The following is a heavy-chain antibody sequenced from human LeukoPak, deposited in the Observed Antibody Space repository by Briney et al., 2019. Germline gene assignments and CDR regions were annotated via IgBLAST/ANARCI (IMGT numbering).Heavy chain of an antibody. D-gene: IGHD1-26*01. V-gene: IGHV3-23*01. J-gene: IGHJ4*02. CDR1: GFTFSSYA. CDR3: AKMRGSYLRYFDY. CDR2: ISGSGGST. Sequence: GGSLRLSCAASGFTFSSYAMSWVRQAPGKGLEWVSDISGSGGSTYYADSVKGRFTISRDNSKNTLYLQMNSLRAEDTAVYYCAKMRGSYLRYFDYWGRGTLVTVSS.